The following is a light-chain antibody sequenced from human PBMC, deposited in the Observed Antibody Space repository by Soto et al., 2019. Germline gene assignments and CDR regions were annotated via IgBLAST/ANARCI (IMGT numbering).Light chain of an antibody. CDR2: AAS. Sequence: DIQMTQSPSSLSASVGDRVTITCRASQSISNYLNWYRQTPGKAPKLLIYAASSLHSGVPSRFSGSGSGTDFTLTISSLQPEDFATYYCQQSYSTPRTFGPGTKVDI. V-gene: IGKV1-39*01. CDR3: QQSYSTPRT. J-gene: IGKJ3*01. CDR1: QSISNY.